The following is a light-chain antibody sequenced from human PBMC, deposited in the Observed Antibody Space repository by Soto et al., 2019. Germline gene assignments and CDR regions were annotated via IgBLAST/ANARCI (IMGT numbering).Light chain of an antibody. Sequence: IQLTQSPSSLSASVGDRVTITCRASQGISSYLAWYQQKPGKAPKLLIYDASTLQSGVPSRFGGSGSGTDFTLTISSLQPEDFATYYCQQLNSAPFTFGGGTKVEIE. J-gene: IGKJ4*01. CDR1: QGISSY. CDR3: QQLNSAPFT. V-gene: IGKV1-9*01. CDR2: DAS.